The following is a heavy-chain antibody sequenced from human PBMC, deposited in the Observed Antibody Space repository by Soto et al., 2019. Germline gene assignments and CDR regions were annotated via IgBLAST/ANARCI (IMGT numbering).Heavy chain of an antibody. CDR1: GGSISSGGYY. CDR3: ASRGGLRSFGPGAFDI. V-gene: IGHV4-31*03. D-gene: IGHD3-9*01. CDR2: IYYSGST. Sequence: LSLTCTVSGGSISSGGYYWSWIRQHPGKGLEWIGYIYYSGSTYYNPSLKSRVTISVDTSKNQFSLKLSSVTAADTAVYYCASRGGLRSFGPGAFDIWGQGTMVTVSS. J-gene: IGHJ3*02.